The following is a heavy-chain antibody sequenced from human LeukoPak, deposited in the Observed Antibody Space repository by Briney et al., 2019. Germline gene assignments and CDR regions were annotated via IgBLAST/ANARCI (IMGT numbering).Heavy chain of an antibody. Sequence: ASVKVSCKASGYTFTSYGINWVRQATGQGLEWMGWMNPNSGNTGYAQKFQGRVTMTRNTSISTAYMELSSLRSEDTAVYYCARGAPPPYYDFWSGYANYYYGMDVWGQGTTVTVSS. CDR2: MNPNSGNT. D-gene: IGHD3-3*01. J-gene: IGHJ6*02. V-gene: IGHV1-8*02. CDR1: GYTFTSYG. CDR3: ARGAPPPYYDFWSGYANYYYGMDV.